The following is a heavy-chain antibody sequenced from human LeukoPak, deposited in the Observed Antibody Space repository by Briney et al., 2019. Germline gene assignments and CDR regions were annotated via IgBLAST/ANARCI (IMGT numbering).Heavy chain of an antibody. Sequence: GGSLRLSCAASGFTFSSNWIHWVRQVPGKGLVWVSRISPDGTSTTYADSVKGRFTISRDNAKNSLYLQMNSLRAEDTAVYYCARDPVPDGMDVWGQGTTVTVSS. CDR1: GFTFSSNW. V-gene: IGHV3-74*01. J-gene: IGHJ6*02. CDR2: ISPDGTST. CDR3: ARDPVPDGMDV.